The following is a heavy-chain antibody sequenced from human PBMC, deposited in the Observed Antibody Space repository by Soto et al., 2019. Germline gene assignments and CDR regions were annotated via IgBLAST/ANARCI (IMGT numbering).Heavy chain of an antibody. J-gene: IGHJ4*02. V-gene: IGHV7-4-1*01. Sequence: ASVKVSCKASGYTFTIYAMNWVRQAPGQGLEWMGWINTNTGNPTYAQGFAGRFVFSLDTSVSTAYLQICSLKAEDTAVYYCARGTPFKATVTLGYWGQGTLVTVSS. CDR1: GYTFTIYA. D-gene: IGHD4-4*01. CDR2: INTNTGNP. CDR3: ARGTPFKATVTLGY.